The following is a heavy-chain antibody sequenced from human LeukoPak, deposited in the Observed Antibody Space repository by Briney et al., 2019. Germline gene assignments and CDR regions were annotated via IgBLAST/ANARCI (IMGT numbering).Heavy chain of an antibody. Sequence: GGSLRLSCAASGFTFSSYAMSWVRQAPGKGLEWVSAISGSGGSTYYADSVKGRFTISRDNSKNTLYLQMNSLRAEDTAVYFCARGFLGGTDQYFDSWGQGTLVTVSS. CDR2: ISGSGGST. CDR1: GFTFSSYA. D-gene: IGHD6-19*01. J-gene: IGHJ4*02. CDR3: ARGFLGGTDQYFDS. V-gene: IGHV3-23*01.